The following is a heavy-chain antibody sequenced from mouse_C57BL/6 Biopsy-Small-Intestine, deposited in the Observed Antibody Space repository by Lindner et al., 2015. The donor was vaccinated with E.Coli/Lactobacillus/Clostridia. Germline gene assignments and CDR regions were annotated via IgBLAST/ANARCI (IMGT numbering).Heavy chain of an antibody. CDR1: GFSLSNSG. V-gene: IGHV2-3*01. J-gene: IGHJ3*01. CDR3: AKNGAY. Sequence: VQLQESGPGLVAPSQSLSITCTVSGFSLSNSGVNWIRQPPGKGLEWPGVIWGDGTTKYHSTLMSRLSISKDDSKSQVFLKLNSLQTDDTATYYCAKNGAYWGQGTLVTVSA. CDR2: IWGDGTT.